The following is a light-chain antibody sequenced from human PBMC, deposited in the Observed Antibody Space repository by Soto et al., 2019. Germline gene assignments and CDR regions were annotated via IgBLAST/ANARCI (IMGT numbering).Light chain of an antibody. CDR2: EVS. V-gene: IGLV2-14*01. CDR1: SSDVGGYNY. J-gene: IGLJ1*01. Sequence: QSALTQPASVSGSPGPSITLSCTGTSSDVGGYNYVSWYQQHPGKAPKLMIYEVSNRPSGVSNRFSGSKSGNTASLTISGLQAEDEADYYCSSYTSSSTLEVFGTGTKLTVL. CDR3: SSYTSSSTLEV.